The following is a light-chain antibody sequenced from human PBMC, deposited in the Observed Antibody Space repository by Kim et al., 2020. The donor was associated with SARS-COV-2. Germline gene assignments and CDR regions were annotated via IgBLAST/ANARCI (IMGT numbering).Light chain of an antibody. J-gene: IGLJ1*01. CDR1: GHDPGKSQY. V-gene: IGLV2-14*03. CDR3: ASYRPTGPRI. CDR2: DDN. Sequence: SIRVPTSAAGHDPGKSQYVSCYQQHPARAPNLIFYDDNKRPSGISTRYAGSGAGTAASLTISGLQAEDGAKYFCASYRPTGPRIFGTGTKVTVL.